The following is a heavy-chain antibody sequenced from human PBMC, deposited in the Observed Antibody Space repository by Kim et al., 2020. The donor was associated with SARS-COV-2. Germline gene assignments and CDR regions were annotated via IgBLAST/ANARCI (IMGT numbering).Heavy chain of an antibody. V-gene: IGHV1-3*01. Sequence: ASVKVSCKASGYTFTTYTMHWVRQAPGQRPEWMGWMNAANGNTKYSQKFQGRVTITRDTSASTVYMELSSLISEDTAVYYCARDAGQWLVLGAFDIWGQGTMVTVSS. CDR3: ARDAGQWLVLGAFDI. J-gene: IGHJ3*02. CDR1: GYTFTTYT. D-gene: IGHD6-19*01. CDR2: MNAANGNT.